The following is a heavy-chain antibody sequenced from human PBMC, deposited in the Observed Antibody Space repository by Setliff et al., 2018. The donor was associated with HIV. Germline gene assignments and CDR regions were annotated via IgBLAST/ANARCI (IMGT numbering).Heavy chain of an antibody. D-gene: IGHD4-17*01. Sequence: ASVKVSCKASGYTFTEYYIHWVRQAPGQGLEWMGWIYPNTGGTNYAQKFQGRVTMTRDTSISTAYMELSRLRSDDTALYYCARSTTADWGQGTMVTISS. J-gene: IGHJ4*02. CDR1: GYTFTEYY. V-gene: IGHV1-2*02. CDR3: ARSTTAD. CDR2: IYPNTGGT.